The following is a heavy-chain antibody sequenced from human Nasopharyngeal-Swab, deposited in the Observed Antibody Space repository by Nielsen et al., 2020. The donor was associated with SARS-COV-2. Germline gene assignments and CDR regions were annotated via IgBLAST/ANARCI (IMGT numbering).Heavy chain of an antibody. CDR2: ISGSGDNT. Sequence: GGSLRLSCEASGFTFASYGMTWVRQAPGKGPEWVSTISGSGDNTHYADSVRGRFTISRDNSQRTVFLQMTSLRAEDTALYYCAKDPSAAMDVWGKGTTVIVSS. D-gene: IGHD6-13*01. CDR3: AKDPSAAMDV. J-gene: IGHJ6*03. V-gene: IGHV3-23*01. CDR1: GFTFASYG.